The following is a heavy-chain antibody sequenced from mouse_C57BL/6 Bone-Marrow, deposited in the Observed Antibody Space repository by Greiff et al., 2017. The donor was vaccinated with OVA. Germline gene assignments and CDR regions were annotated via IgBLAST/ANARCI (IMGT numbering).Heavy chain of an antibody. CDR2: IDPSASYT. Sequence: QVQLQQPGAELVMPGASVKLSCKASGYTFTSYWMHWVKQRPGQGLEWIGEIDPSASYTTYNQKVTGKSTFPVEKSSSTAYLQLSSLTSEDAAVYYCAREGAQLSLLSYAMDYWGQGTSVTVSS. V-gene: IGHV1-69*01. CDR3: AREGAQLSLLSYAMDY. D-gene: IGHD3-1*01. J-gene: IGHJ4*01. CDR1: GYTFTSYW.